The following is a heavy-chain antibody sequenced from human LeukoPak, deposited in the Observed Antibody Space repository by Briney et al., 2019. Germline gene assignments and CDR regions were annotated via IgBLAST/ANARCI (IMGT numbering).Heavy chain of an antibody. Sequence: GASVKVSCKASGYTFTSYAMHWARQAPGQRLEWMGWINAGNGNTKYSQKFQGRVTITRDTSASTAYMALSSLRSEDTAVYYCARNSPRFYGSGSRPLYNWFDPWGQGTLVTVSS. CDR2: INAGNGNT. D-gene: IGHD3-10*01. V-gene: IGHV1-3*01. J-gene: IGHJ5*02. CDR1: GYTFTSYA. CDR3: ARNSPRFYGSGSRPLYNWFDP.